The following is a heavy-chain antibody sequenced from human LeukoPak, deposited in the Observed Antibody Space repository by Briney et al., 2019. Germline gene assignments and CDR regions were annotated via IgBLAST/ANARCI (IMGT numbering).Heavy chain of an antibody. V-gene: IGHV1-2*02. CDR1: GYTFTGYY. CDR2: INPNSGGT. J-gene: IGHJ4*02. Sequence: ASVKVSCKASGYTFTGYYMHWVRQAPGQGLEWVGWINPNSGGTNYAQKFQGRVTMTRDTSISTAYMELSRLRSDDTAVYYCARASNYDFWSGYWGLGKNYFDYWGQGTLVTVSS. CDR3: ARASNYDFWSGYWGLGKNYFDY. D-gene: IGHD3-3*01.